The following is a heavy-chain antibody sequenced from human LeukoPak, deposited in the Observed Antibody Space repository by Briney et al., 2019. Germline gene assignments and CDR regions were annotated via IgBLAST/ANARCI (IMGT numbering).Heavy chain of an antibody. Sequence: QPGGSLRLSCAASGFTFSSYAMSWVRQAPGKGLEWVSAISGSGGSTYYADSVKGRFTISRDNSKNTLYLQMNSLRAEDTAVYYCAKDRNRWRVVPGYFDYWGQGTLVTVSS. CDR1: GFTFSSYA. D-gene: IGHD2-2*01. J-gene: IGHJ4*02. CDR2: ISGSGGST. V-gene: IGHV3-23*01. CDR3: AKDRNRWRVVPGYFDY.